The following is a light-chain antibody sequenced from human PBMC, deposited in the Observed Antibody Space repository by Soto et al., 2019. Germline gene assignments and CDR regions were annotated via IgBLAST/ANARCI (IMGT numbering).Light chain of an antibody. V-gene: IGKV3-20*01. CDR1: QRVSSSY. J-gene: IGKJ2*01. CDR3: QRYGSSPPFT. CDR2: GAS. Sequence: PGERATLSCRASQRVSSSYLAWYQQKPGQAPRLLIYGASTRATGIPDRFSGSGSGTDFTLTISRLEPEDFAVYFCQRYGSSPPFTFVQGTKVEI.